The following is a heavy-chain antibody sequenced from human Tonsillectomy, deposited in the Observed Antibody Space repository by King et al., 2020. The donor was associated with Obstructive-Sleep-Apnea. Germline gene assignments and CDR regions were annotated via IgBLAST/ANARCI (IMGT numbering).Heavy chain of an antibody. CDR3: ARHRGGEDSGGYGDYFDY. V-gene: IGHV4-59*08. Sequence: VQLQESGPGLVKPSETLSLTCTVSGGSISNYYWSWIRQPPGKGLEWIGYMYYSGNTNYNPSLKSGVTISVDTSEIQFSLRLSSVTSADTAVYYCARHRGGEDSGGYGDYFDYWGQGTLVTVSS. J-gene: IGHJ4*02. D-gene: IGHD5-12*01. CDR2: MYYSGNT. CDR1: GGSISNYY.